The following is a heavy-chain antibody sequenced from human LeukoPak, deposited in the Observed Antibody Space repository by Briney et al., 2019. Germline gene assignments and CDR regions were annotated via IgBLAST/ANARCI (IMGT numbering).Heavy chain of an antibody. Sequence: SETLSLTCTVSGGSISSSSYYWGWIRQPPGKGLEWIGSIYYSGSTYYNPSLKSRVTISVGTSKNQFSLKLSSVTAADTAVYYCASLSGTNFDYWGQGTLVTVSS. CDR1: GGSISSSSYY. CDR2: IYYSGST. CDR3: ASLSGTNFDY. V-gene: IGHV4-39*01. D-gene: IGHD1-26*01. J-gene: IGHJ4*02.